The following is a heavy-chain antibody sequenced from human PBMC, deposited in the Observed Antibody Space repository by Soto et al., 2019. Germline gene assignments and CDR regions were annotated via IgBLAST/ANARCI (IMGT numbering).Heavy chain of an antibody. V-gene: IGHV3-7*04. J-gene: IGHJ6*02. CDR3: ARFYYDSSGYLPSPYYYYYGMDV. CDR2: IKQDGSEK. D-gene: IGHD3-22*01. Sequence: LRLSCAASGFTFSSYWMSWVRQAPGKGLEWVANIKQDGSEKYYVDSVKGRFTISRDNAKNSLYLQMNSLRAEDTAVYYCARFYYDSSGYLPSPYYYYYGMDVWGQGTTVTSP. CDR1: GFTFSSYW.